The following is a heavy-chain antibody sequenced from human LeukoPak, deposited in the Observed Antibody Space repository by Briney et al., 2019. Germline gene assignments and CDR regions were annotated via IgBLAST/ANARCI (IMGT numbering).Heavy chain of an antibody. CDR3: ARGPFSSSWSDFDY. V-gene: IGHV3-21*06. J-gene: IGHJ4*02. CDR1: GFTFSDYS. CDR2: ISGDSRYI. D-gene: IGHD6-13*01. Sequence: NPGGSLTLSCAASGFTFSDYSLNWVRQAPGKGLEWVSCISGDSRYIYYADSVKGPSTISRDNAQNSLYLHMNSLRAEDTAVYYCARGPFSSSWSDFDYWGQGTLVTVSS.